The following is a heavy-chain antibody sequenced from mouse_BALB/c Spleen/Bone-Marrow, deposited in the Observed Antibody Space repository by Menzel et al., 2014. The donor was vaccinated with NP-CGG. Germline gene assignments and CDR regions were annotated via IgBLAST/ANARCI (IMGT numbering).Heavy chain of an antibody. Sequence: LQQSGSELVRPGASVKLSCKASGYTFTSYWMHWVKQRPGQGLEWIGNIYPGSGSTNYDEKFKSKAALTVDTSSSTAYMQLSSLTSEDSAVYYCTRRYEIYCAMDYWGQGTSVTVSS. CDR1: GYTFTSYW. CDR2: IYPGSGST. V-gene: IGHV1S22*01. CDR3: TRRYEIYCAMDY. D-gene: IGHD2-14*01. J-gene: IGHJ4*01.